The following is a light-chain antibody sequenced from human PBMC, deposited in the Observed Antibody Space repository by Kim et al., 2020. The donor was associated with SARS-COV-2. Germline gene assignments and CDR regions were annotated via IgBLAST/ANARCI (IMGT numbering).Light chain of an antibody. CDR2: RNN. CDR3: ASWDDSLSVVV. Sequence: GQRFTISCSGSTSNIGSNYVYWYQQLPGTAPKLLIYRNNQRPSGVPDRFSGSKSGTSASLAISGLRSEDEADYYCASWDDSLSVVVFGGGTQLTVL. V-gene: IGLV1-47*01. J-gene: IGLJ2*01. CDR1: TSNIGSNY.